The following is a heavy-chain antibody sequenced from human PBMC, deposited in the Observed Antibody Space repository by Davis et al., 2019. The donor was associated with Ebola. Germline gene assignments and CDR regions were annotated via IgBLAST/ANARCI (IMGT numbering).Heavy chain of an antibody. V-gene: IGHV1-2*02. CDR1: GYTFTGYY. CDR2: INPNSGGT. D-gene: IGHD6-13*01. CDR3: AREQSSSSWYDY. Sequence: ASVKVSCKASGYTFTGYYMHWVRQAPGQGLEWMGWINPNSGGTNYAQKFQGRVTMTRDTSISTAYMELSRLRSDDTAVYYCAREQSSSSWYDYWGQGTLVTVSS. J-gene: IGHJ4*02.